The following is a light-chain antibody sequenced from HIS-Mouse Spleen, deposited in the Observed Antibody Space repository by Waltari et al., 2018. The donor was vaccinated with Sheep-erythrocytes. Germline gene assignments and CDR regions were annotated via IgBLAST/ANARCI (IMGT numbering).Light chain of an antibody. CDR2: EDS. CDR3: YSTDSSGNHRV. Sequence: SYELTQPPSVSVSPGQTARTTCSGAAFPKTYAYWYQQKSGQAPVLVIYEDSKRPSGIPERFSGSSSGTMATLTISGAQVEDEADYYCYSTDSSGNHRVFGTGTKVTVL. V-gene: IGLV3-10*01. CDR1: AFPKTY. J-gene: IGLJ1*01.